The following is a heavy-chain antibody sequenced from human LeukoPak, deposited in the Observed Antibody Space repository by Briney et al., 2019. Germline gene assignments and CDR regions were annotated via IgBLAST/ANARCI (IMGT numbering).Heavy chain of an antibody. CDR3: ARVYYDRSGYYYDPYFDY. CDR2: ISSSGSDI. V-gene: IGHV3-21*06. D-gene: IGHD3-22*01. CDR1: GFSFSTYS. J-gene: IGHJ4*02. Sequence: GESLRLSCEASGFSFSTYSMNWVRQAPGKGLEWVSIISSSGSDIYYADSLKGRFTISRDNAKNSLYLQMNSLRAADTAVYYCARVYYDRSGYYYDPYFDYWGQGTLVTVSS.